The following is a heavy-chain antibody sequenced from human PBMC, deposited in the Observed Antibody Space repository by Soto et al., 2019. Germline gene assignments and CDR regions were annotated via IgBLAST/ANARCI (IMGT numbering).Heavy chain of an antibody. J-gene: IGHJ1*01. V-gene: IGHV3-73*02. Sequence: EVQLVESGGGLVQPGGSLKLSCAASGFTFSGSAMHWVRQASGKGLEWVGRIRSKANSYATAYAASVKGRFTISRDDSKNTAYLQMNSLKTEDTAVYYCTLTYFYGSGSYFDFQHWGQGTLVTVSS. CDR2: IRSKANSYAT. D-gene: IGHD3-10*01. CDR1: GFTFSGSA. CDR3: TLTYFYGSGSYFDFQH.